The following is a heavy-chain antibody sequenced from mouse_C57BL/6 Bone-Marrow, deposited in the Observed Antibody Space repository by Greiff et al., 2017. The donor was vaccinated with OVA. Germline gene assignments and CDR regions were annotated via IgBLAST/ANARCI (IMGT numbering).Heavy chain of an antibody. V-gene: IGHV1-64*01. D-gene: IGHD2-13*01. J-gene: IGHJ4*01. Sequence: QVQLQQPGAELVKPGASVKLSCKASGFNIKSYWMHWVKQRPGQGLEWIGMIHPNSGSTKYTSQFPSTAPLPVYKSSSTAYMQLSSLTSEDSAFYYCAGTTMDYWGQGTSVTVSA. CDR3: AGTTMDY. CDR2: IHPNSGST. CDR1: GFNIKSYW.